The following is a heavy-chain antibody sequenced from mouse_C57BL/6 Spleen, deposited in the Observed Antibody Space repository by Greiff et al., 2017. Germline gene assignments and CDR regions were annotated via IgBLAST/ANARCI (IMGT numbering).Heavy chain of an antibody. CDR2: FYPGRGSI. Sequence: QVQLQQSGAELVKPGASVTLSCKASGYTFTEYTIHWVKQRSGQGLEWIGWFYPGRGSIKYNEKFKDKATLTADKSSSTVYMELSRLTSEDSAVYFCARHEDNWDKGKNYFDYWGQGTTLTVSS. V-gene: IGHV1-62-2*01. D-gene: IGHD4-1*01. J-gene: IGHJ2*01. CDR3: ARHEDNWDKGKNYFDY. CDR1: GYTFTEYT.